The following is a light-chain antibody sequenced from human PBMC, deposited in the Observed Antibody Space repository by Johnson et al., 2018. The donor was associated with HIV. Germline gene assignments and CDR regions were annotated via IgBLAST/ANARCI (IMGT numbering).Light chain of an antibody. Sequence: SVLTQPPSVSAAPGQKVTISCSGSSSNIGNNYVSWYQQLRGTAPKLLIYDNNKRPSGIPDRFSGSKSGTSATLGITGLKTGDEADYYCGTWYSSLSAYVFGTWTKVTVL. V-gene: IGLV1-51*01. CDR1: SSNIGNNY. CDR2: DNN. CDR3: GTWYSSLSAYV. J-gene: IGLJ1*01.